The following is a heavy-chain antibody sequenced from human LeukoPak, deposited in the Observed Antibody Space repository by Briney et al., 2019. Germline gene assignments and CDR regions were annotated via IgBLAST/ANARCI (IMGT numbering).Heavy chain of an antibody. CDR1: GFTFSTYW. J-gene: IGHJ4*02. CDR3: ARIIVGATGIDY. V-gene: IGHV3-74*01. Sequence: GGSLGLSCAASGFTFSTYWMHWVRQAPGKGLVWVSRIDTDGTYIDYADSVRGRFTISRDNAKNTLYLQMNSLRAGDTAVYYCARIIVGATGIDYWGQGTLVTVSS. D-gene: IGHD1-26*01. CDR2: IDTDGTYI.